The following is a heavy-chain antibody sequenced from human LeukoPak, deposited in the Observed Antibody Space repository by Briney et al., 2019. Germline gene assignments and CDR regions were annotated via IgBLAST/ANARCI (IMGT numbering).Heavy chain of an antibody. CDR1: GFTFSSYS. CDR3: ARDIAAAGTFDY. V-gene: IGHV3-21*01. J-gene: IGHJ4*02. CDR2: ISSSSSYI. Sequence: GGSLRPSCAASGFTFSSYSMNWVSQAPGKGLEWVSSISSSSSYIYYADSVKGRFTISRDNSKNTLYLQMNSLRAEDTAVYYCARDIAAAGTFDYWGQGTLVTVSS. D-gene: IGHD6-13*01.